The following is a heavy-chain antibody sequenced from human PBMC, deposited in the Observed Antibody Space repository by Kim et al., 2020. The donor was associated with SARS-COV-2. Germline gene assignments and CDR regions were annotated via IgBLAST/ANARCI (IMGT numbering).Heavy chain of an antibody. Sequence: GGSLRLSCAASGFTFRTYAMNWARQVAGEGVEWVASIRGTDYNTYYADSVKGRFTISRDNSKNTLFLQLNSLRADDSAMYFCAKSLGGFSFRKLAYWGQG. V-gene: IGHV3-23*01. CDR2: IRGTDYNT. CDR3: AKSLGGFSFRKLAY. CDR1: GFTFRTYA. J-gene: IGHJ4*02. D-gene: IGHD5-18*01.